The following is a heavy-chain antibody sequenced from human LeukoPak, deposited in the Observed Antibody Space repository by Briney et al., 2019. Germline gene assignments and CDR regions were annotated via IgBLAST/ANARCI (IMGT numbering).Heavy chain of an antibody. CDR2: IYYSGST. CDR3: ARVGDYGDYVEHAFDI. Sequence: PSETLSLTCTVSGGSISSGDYYWSWIRQPPGKGLEWIGYIYYSGSTYYNPSLKSRVTISVDTSKNQFSLKLSSVTAADTAVYYCARVGDYGDYVEHAFDIWGQGTMVTVSS. D-gene: IGHD4-17*01. CDR1: GGSISSGDYY. V-gene: IGHV4-30-4*02. J-gene: IGHJ3*02.